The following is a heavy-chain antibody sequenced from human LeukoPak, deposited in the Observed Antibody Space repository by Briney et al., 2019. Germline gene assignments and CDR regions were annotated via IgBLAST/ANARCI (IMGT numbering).Heavy chain of an antibody. J-gene: IGHJ4*02. Sequence: PGRSLRLSCAASGFTFSSYGMHWVRQAPGKGLEWVAVISSDGSNKYYADSVKGRFAISRDNSKNTLYLQMNSLRAEDTAVYYCAKDWRYSDYWGQGTLVTVSS. D-gene: IGHD3-3*01. CDR3: AKDWRYSDY. CDR1: GFTFSSYG. CDR2: ISSDGSNK. V-gene: IGHV3-30*18.